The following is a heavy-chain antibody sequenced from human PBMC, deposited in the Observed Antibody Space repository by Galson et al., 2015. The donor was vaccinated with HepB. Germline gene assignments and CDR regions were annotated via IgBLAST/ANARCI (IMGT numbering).Heavy chain of an antibody. Sequence: CAISGDSVSNNSAAWNWIRQSPSRGLEWLGRTYYRSKWYSDYAVSVKSRITVNPDTSKNQFSLQLNSMTPEDTAVYYCAREGRSWIRYSYYYYYMDVWGKGTTVTVSS. D-gene: IGHD3-9*01. J-gene: IGHJ6*03. CDR1: GDSVSNNSAA. CDR2: TYYRSKWYS. CDR3: AREGRSWIRYSYYYYYMDV. V-gene: IGHV6-1*01.